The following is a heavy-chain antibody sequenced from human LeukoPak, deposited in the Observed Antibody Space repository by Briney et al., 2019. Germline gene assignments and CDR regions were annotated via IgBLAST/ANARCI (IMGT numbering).Heavy chain of an antibody. J-gene: IGHJ4*02. CDR1: GYSISSGYY. CDR3: ARHGGITGTGDY. CDR2: IYYSGST. V-gene: IGHV4-38-2*02. D-gene: IGHD1-20*01. Sequence: SETLSLTCTVSGYSISSGYYWGWIRQPPGKGLEWIGSIYYSGSTYYNPSLKSRVTISVDTSKNQFSLKLSSVTAADTAVYYCARHGGITGTGDYWGQGTLVTVSS.